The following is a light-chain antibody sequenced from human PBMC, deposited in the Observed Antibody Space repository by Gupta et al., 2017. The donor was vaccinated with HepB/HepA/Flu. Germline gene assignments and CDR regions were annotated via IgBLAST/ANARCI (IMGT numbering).Light chain of an antibody. J-gene: IGLJ3*02. V-gene: IGLV2-23*02. Sequence: QSALTQPASVSGSPGQSITISCTGTSSDVGSYNLVSWYQQHPGKAPKLMIYEVSKRPSGVSNRFSGSKSGNTASLTISGLQAEDEADYYCCSYAGSSTSWVSGGGTKLTVL. CDR1: SSDVGSYNL. CDR3: CSYAGSSTSWV. CDR2: EVS.